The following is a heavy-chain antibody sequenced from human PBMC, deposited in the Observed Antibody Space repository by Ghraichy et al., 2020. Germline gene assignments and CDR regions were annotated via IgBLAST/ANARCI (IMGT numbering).Heavy chain of an antibody. D-gene: IGHD1-26*01. CDR1: GFTFSSYW. J-gene: IGHJ4*02. Sequence: GKSLNISCVASGFTFSSYWMTWVRQAPGKGLEWVANIKQDGSEEYYVDSVKGRFTISRDNAKNSLYLQMNSLRAEDTAVYYCARERGSRSYDNWGQGTLVTVSS. CDR3: ARERGSRSYDN. CDR2: IKQDGSEE. V-gene: IGHV3-7*03.